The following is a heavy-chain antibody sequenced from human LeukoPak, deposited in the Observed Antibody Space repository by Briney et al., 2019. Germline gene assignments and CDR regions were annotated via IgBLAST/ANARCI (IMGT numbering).Heavy chain of an antibody. CDR1: GFTFTSYS. Sequence: GGSLRLSCAASGFTFTSYSMSWVRQAPGKGLEWVSAISGSGGSTYYADSVKGRFTISRDNSKNTPYLQMNSLRAEDTAAYYCAKTFIYSGSSPFDYWGQGTLVTVSS. J-gene: IGHJ4*02. V-gene: IGHV3-23*01. CDR3: AKTFIYSGSSPFDY. D-gene: IGHD1-26*01. CDR2: ISGSGGST.